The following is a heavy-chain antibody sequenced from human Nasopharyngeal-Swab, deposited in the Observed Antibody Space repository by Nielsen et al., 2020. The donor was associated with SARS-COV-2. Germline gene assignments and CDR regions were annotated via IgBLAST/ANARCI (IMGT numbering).Heavy chain of an antibody. J-gene: IGHJ4*02. CDR2: IKSKTGGGTT. V-gene: IGHV3-15*01. Sequence: WIRQPPGKGLEWVGRIKSKTGGGTTDYAAPVKGRFTISRDDSKNTLYLQMNSLKTEDTAVYYCTTVDYWGQGTLVTVSS. CDR3: TTVDY.